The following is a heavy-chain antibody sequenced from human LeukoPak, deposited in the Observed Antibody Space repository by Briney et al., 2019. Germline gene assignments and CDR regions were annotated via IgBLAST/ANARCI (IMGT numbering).Heavy chain of an antibody. CDR2: TSINFDNT. J-gene: IGHJ4*02. D-gene: IGHD2-2*01. CDR3: ARFSRSYCSSTGCTKYFDY. V-gene: IGHV3-23*01. Sequence: GASQRLSCAASGFTFTCYVMSWVRQAPGKRLEMVSSTSINFDNTYYADSVMGRFTIPRDNSKRTLFLQMISLRAEDTAVYYCARFSRSYCSSTGCTKYFDYWGQGTLVTVSS. CDR1: GFTFTCYV.